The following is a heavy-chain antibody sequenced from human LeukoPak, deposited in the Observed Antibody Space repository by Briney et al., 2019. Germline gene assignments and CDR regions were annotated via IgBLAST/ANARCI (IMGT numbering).Heavy chain of an antibody. CDR3: ARSPYYYDSSGNMGLDY. V-gene: IGHV1-2*02. J-gene: IGHJ4*02. CDR2: INPNSGGT. CDR1: GYTFTGYY. Sequence: ASVKVSCKASGYTFTGYYMHWVRQAPGQGLGWMGWINPNSGGTNYAQKFQGRVTMTRDTSISTAYMELSRLRSDDTAVYYCARSPYYYDSSGNMGLDYWGQGTLVTVSS. D-gene: IGHD3-22*01.